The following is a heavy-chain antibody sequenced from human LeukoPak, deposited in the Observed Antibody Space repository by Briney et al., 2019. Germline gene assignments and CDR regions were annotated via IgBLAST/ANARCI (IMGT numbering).Heavy chain of an antibody. CDR3: ARDKSPTAFDY. Sequence: ASVRVSCKASGYSFTDYYLHWVRQAPGQGLEWMGWMKPESGKTGTAQRFQGRVTLTRDTSTSTAYMEVTRLTSDDTDIYYCARDKSPTAFDYWGQGTLVTVSS. CDR2: MKPESGKT. J-gene: IGHJ4*01. CDR1: GYSFTDYY. V-gene: IGHV1-2*02.